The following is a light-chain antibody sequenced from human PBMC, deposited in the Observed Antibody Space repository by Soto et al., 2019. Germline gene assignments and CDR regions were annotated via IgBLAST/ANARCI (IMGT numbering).Light chain of an antibody. V-gene: IGKV1-5*03. J-gene: IGKJ1*01. Sequence: DIQMTQSPSTLSASVGDRVTITCRASQSTSTWLAWYQHKPGKAPNLLIYKASSLDSGVPSRFRGSGSGTHFTLTISRLQPDDVATYYCQQYGRYRTFGQGTKVEI. CDR3: QQYGRYRT. CDR2: KAS. CDR1: QSTSTW.